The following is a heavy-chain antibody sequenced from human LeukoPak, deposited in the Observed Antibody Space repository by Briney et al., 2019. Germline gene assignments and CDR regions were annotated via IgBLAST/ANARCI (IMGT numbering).Heavy chain of an antibody. CDR2: ITSSGSAI. D-gene: IGHD1-26*01. J-gene: IGHJ4*02. CDR1: GFTFSINS. V-gene: IGHV3-48*01. Sequence: GGSLRLSCAASGFTFSINSMSWVRQAPGKGLEWVSYITSSGSAIHYSDSVRGRFTISRDNAKSSLYLQMNSLRAEDTAIYYCARDWASPGPTTIWGQRTLVTVSS. CDR3: ARDWASPGPTTI.